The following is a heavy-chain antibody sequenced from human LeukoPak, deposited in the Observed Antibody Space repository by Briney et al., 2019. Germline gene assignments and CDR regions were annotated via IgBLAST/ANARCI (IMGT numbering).Heavy chain of an antibody. CDR2: IYPGDSDT. J-gene: IGHJ4*02. CDR3: ARHWKYCSSTSCPYYFDY. V-gene: IGHV5-51*01. D-gene: IGHD2-2*01. CDR1: GYSFTSYW. Sequence: GESLKISCKGSGYSFTSYWIGWVRQMPGKGLEWMGIIYPGDSDTRYSPSFQGQATISADKSISTAYLQWSSLKASDTAMYYCARHWKYCSSTSCPYYFDYWGQGTLVTVSS.